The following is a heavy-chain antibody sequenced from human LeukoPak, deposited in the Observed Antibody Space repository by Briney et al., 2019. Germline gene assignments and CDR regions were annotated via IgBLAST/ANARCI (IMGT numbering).Heavy chain of an antibody. CDR1: GFTFDEYG. CDR3: ARPSDDYSNYDFDY. D-gene: IGHD4-11*01. J-gene: IGHJ4*02. V-gene: IGHV3-20*04. CDR2: ITLNGGSR. Sequence: PGGSLRLSCAASGFTFDEYGMSWVRQAPGKGLEWVAGITLNGGSRGYADSVKGRFTISRDNAKNSLYLQMNSLRAEDTAVDYCARPSDDYSNYDFDYWGQGTLVTVSS.